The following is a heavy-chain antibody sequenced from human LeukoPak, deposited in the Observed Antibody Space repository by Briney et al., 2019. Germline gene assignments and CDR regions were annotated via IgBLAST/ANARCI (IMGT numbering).Heavy chain of an antibody. J-gene: IGHJ5*02. CDR3: ARDSGSYYINWFDP. D-gene: IGHD1-26*01. V-gene: IGHV4-59*01. CDR1: GGSISSYY. Sequence: PSETLSLTCTVSGGSISSYYWSWIRQPPGKGLEWIGYIYYSGSTNYNRSLKSRVTISVDTSKNQFSLKLSSVTAADTAVYYCARDSGSYYINWFDPWGQGTLVTVSS. CDR2: IYYSGST.